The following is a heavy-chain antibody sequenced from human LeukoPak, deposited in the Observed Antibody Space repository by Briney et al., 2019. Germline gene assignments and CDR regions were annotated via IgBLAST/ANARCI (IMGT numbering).Heavy chain of an antibody. CDR1: GASISYYF. CDR2: LYNGGST. D-gene: IGHD1-26*01. CDR3: ARGWEPRDYYYGMDV. V-gene: IGHV4-59*01. Sequence: SETLPLTCTVSGASISYYFWSWIRQPPGKGLEWIGYLYNGGSTNYNPSLKSRATISVDTSKNQFSLNLRSVTAADTAVYYCARGWEPRDYYYGMDVWGQGTTVIVSS. J-gene: IGHJ6*02.